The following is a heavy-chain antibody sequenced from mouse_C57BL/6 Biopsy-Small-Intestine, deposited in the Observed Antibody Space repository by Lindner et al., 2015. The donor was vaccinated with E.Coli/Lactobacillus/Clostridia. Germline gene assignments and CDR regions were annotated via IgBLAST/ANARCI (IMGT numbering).Heavy chain of an antibody. CDR2: INPGSGGT. D-gene: IGHD4-1*01. V-gene: IGHV1-54*01. CDR1: GYAFTNYL. CDR3: ARRILGLYWYFDV. Sequence: VQLQESGAELVRPGTSVRVSCKASGYAFTNYLIEWVKQRPGQGLEWIGVINPGSGGTNYNEKFKGKATLTADKSSSTAYMQLSSLTSEDSAVYFCARRILGLYWYFDVWGTGTTVTVSS. J-gene: IGHJ1*03.